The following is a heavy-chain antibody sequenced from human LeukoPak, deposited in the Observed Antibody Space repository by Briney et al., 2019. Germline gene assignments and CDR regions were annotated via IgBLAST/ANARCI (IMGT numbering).Heavy chain of an antibody. Sequence: SETLSLTCTVSGGSISSGYYWGWIRQPPGKGLEWIGSIYHSGSTYYNPSLKSRVTISVDTSKNQFSLKLSSVTAADTAVYYCARHDWVAVAGTCDYWGEGTLVTVSS. J-gene: IGHJ4*02. D-gene: IGHD6-19*01. CDR2: IYHSGST. CDR3: ARHDWVAVAGTCDY. CDR1: GGSISSGYY. V-gene: IGHV4-38-2*02.